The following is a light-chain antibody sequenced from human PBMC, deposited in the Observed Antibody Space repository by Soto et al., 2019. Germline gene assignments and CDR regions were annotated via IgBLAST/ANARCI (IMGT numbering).Light chain of an antibody. CDR3: QQYNKWPRT. V-gene: IGKV3-15*01. J-gene: IGKJ2*01. Sequence: TQSAATLSVSPGETATLSCRASQSVGSNLAWYQQKPGQAPRLLIYAASTRATGIPARFSGSGSGTEFTLTISSLQSEDFAVYNCQQYNKWPRTFGQGTK. CDR2: AAS. CDR1: QSVGSN.